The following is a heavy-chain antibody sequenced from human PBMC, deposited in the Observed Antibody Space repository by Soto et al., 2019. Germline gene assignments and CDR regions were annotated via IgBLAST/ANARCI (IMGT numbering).Heavy chain of an antibody. CDR1: GDSVSGNSAT. CDR2: TYYRSKWFD. CDR3: ARDVSGPGATYVMDV. J-gene: IGHJ6*02. D-gene: IGHD2-2*01. Sequence: PSQTLSLTCAISGDSVSGNSATWNWIRQSPSRGLEWLGRTYYRSKWFDDYAVSVKSRISINPDTSKNQFSLQLSSVTPEDTAVYYCARDVSGPGATYVMDVWGQGTTVTVSS. V-gene: IGHV6-1*01.